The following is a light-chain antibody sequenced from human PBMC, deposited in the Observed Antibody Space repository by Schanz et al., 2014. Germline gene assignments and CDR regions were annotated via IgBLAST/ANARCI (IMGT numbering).Light chain of an antibody. J-gene: IGLJ2*01. Sequence: QSALTQPASVSGSPGQSVTISCTGTSSDVGGYNYVSWYQQHPGKAPKLMIYEGSKRPSGVSNRFSGSKSGTSATLGITGLQTGDEADFYCGTWDSSLSAVVFGGGTKVTVL. CDR2: EGS. V-gene: IGLV2-14*01. CDR3: GTWDSSLSAVV. CDR1: SSDVGGYNY.